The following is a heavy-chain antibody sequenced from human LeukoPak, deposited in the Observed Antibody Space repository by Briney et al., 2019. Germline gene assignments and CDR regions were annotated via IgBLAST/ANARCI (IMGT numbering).Heavy chain of an antibody. CDR2: IIPILGIA. CDR1: GGTFSSYT. Sequence: SVKVSCKASGGTFSSYTISWVRQAPGQGLERMGRIIPILGIANYAQKFQGRVTITADKSTSTAYMELSSLRSEDTAVYYCARGSEIAAAGTDAFDIWGQGTMVTVSS. CDR3: ARGSEIAAAGTDAFDI. J-gene: IGHJ3*02. D-gene: IGHD6-13*01. V-gene: IGHV1-69*02.